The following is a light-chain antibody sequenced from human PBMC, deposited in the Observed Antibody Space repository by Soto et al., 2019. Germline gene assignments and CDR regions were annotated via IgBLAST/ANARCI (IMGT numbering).Light chain of an antibody. V-gene: IGLV2-23*02. CDR2: EVS. J-gene: IGLJ2*01. CDR1: SSDVGSYNL. Sequence: ALTQPASVSGSPGQSITISCTGTSSDVGSYNLVSWYQQHPGKAPKLMIYEVSKRPSGVSNRFSGSKSGNTASLTISGLQAEDEADYYCCSYAGSSTLVVFGGGTKLTVL. CDR3: CSYAGSSTLVV.